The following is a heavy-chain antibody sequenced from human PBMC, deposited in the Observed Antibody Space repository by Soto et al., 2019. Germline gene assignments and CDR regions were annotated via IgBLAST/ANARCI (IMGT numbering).Heavy chain of an antibody. CDR1: GFRFSSYA. CDR2: ISGSGDDS. CDR3: ARGGILASGTVWSGFVL. D-gene: IGHD6-13*01. V-gene: IGHV3-23*01. J-gene: IGHJ5*02. Sequence: EVQLLDSGGDVVHPGGSLRLSCTASGFRFSSYALNWARQAPGKGLEWISGISGSGDDSYYAGSVKGRSNISRDNSKNNRYLKINSHRTDDTSVYYCARGGILASGTVWSGFVLWGLGTLVTVSS.